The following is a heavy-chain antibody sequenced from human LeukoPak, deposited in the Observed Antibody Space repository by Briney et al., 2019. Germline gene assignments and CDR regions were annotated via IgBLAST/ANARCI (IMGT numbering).Heavy chain of an antibody. Sequence: SETLSLTCTVSGGSISSGDYYWSWIRQPPGKGLEWIGYIYYSGSTYYNPSLKSRVTISEDTSKNQFSLKLSSVTAADTAVYYCARPYSSSSWIGVDYWGQGTLVTVSS. CDR2: IYYSGST. D-gene: IGHD6-6*01. V-gene: IGHV4-30-4*08. J-gene: IGHJ4*02. CDR1: GGSISSGDYY. CDR3: ARPYSSSSWIGVDY.